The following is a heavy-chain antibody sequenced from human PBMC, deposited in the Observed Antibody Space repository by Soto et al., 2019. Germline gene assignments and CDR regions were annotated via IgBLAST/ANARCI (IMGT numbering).Heavy chain of an antibody. Sequence: ASVKVSCKASGYTFTSYGISWVRQAPGQGLEWMGWISAYNGSTHYADSVKGRFTISRDNSKNTVYLQMSTLRAEDTAVYYCVKGEYYYDSGGYYPFDYWGQGTLVTVSS. CDR1: GYTFTSYG. CDR3: VKGEYYYDSGGYYPFDY. CDR2: ISAYNGST. J-gene: IGHJ4*02. V-gene: IGHV1-18*01. D-gene: IGHD3-22*01.